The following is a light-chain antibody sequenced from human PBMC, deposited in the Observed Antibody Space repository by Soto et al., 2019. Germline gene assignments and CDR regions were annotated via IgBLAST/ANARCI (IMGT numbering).Light chain of an antibody. CDR1: QSVSSY. V-gene: IGKV3-20*01. J-gene: IGKJ4*01. CDR3: QQYGSSLT. CDR2: GAS. Sequence: EFVLTPSPGNLSLSPGERATLSCRASQSVSSYLAWYQQKPGQAPRLLFYGASRRATGIPDRFSGSGSGTDFTLTISRLEPEDFAVYYCQQYGSSLTFGGGTKVDIK.